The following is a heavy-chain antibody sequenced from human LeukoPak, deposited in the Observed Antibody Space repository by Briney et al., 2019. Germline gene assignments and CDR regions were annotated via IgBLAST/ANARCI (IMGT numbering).Heavy chain of an antibody. V-gene: IGHV5-51*01. CDR2: IYPGDSDT. D-gene: IGHD6-13*01. J-gene: IGHJ5*02. CDR3: ARLRYSSSWYRGNWFDP. CDR1: GYSFTSYW. Sequence: GESLKISCKGSGYSFTSYWIGWVRQVPGKGLEWMGIIYPGDSDTRYSPSFQGQVTISADKSISTAYLQWSSLKASDTAMYYCARLRYSSSWYRGNWFDPWGQGTLVTVSS.